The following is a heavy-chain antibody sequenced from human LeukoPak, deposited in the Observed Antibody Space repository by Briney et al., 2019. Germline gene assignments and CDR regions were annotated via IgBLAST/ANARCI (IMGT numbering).Heavy chain of an antibody. CDR3: ASRGFCSSSSCLNWFDP. D-gene: IGHD2-2*03. CDR2: IYYSGST. Sequence: SETLSLTCTVSGASISSRNYYWGWIRQPPGKGLEWIGSIYYSGSTYYNPSLKSRVTISVDSSKNQFSLKLSSVTAADTAVYYCASRGFCSSSSCLNWFDPWGQEALVTVSS. V-gene: IGHV4-39*01. J-gene: IGHJ5*02. CDR1: GASISSRNYY.